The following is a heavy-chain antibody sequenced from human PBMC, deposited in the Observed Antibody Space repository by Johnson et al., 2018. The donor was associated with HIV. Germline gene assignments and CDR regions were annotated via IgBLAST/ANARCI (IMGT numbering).Heavy chain of an antibody. CDR3: ASSITGAHRGAFDI. D-gene: IGHD1-20*01. CDR1: GFTFDDYG. V-gene: IGHV3-20*04. Sequence: VQLVESGGGVVRPGGSLRLSCAASGFTFDDYGMSWVRQAPGKGLEWVSGINWNGGTTGYAASVKGRFTISRDNAKNSLYLQMNSLRAGDTAVYYCASSITGAHRGAFDIWGQGTMVTVSS. J-gene: IGHJ3*02. CDR2: INWNGGTT.